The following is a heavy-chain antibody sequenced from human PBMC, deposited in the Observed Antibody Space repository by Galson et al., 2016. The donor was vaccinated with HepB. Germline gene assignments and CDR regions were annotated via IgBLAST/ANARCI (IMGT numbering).Heavy chain of an antibody. V-gene: IGHV3-23*01. CDR2: ISGSGGTT. D-gene: IGHD3-10*01. CDR1: GFTFGSYA. J-gene: IGHJ3*02. Sequence: SLRLSCAASGFTFGSYAMNWVRQAPGKGLEWVSVISGSGGTTYYADSVKGRFTISRDNSKNTVYLQMNSLRAEDTAVYYCAKLTEPTTLVWGVNDVFDIWGQGTMVTFSS. CDR3: AKLTEPTTLVWGVNDVFDI.